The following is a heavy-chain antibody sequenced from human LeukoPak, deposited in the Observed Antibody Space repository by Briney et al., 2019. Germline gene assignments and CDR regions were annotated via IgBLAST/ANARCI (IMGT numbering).Heavy chain of an antibody. V-gene: IGHV4-34*01. CDR1: GGSFSGYY. J-gene: IGHJ5*02. Sequence: SETLSLTCAVYGGSFSGYYWSWIRQPPGKGLEWIAEINHSGSTNYNPSLKSRVTISVDTSKNQFSLKLSSVTAADTAVYYCARGSRGFDPWGQGTLVTVSS. CDR3: ARGSRGFDP. CDR2: INHSGST.